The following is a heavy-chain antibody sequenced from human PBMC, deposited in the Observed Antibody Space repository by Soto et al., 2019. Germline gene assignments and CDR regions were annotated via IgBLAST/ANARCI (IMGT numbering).Heavy chain of an antibody. D-gene: IGHD5-18*01. V-gene: IGHV3-33*01. CDR1: GFTFSSYG. CDR2: IWYDGSNK. J-gene: IGHJ6*02. CDR3: ARGGVDTAMVPYYYGMDV. Sequence: QVQLVESGGGVVQPGRSLRLSCAASGFTFSSYGMHWVRQAPGRGLEWVALIWYDGSNKYYADSVKGRFTISRDNSKNRLYLQMNSLRAEDTAVYYCARGGVDTAMVPYYYGMDVWGQGTTVTVSS.